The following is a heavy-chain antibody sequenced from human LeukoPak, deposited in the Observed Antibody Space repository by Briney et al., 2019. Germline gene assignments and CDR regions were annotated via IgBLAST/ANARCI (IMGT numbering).Heavy chain of an antibody. D-gene: IGHD2-21*02. V-gene: IGHV4-34*01. CDR1: GGSFSGYY. CDR2: INHSGST. Sequence: KPSETLSLTCAVYGGSFSGYYWSRIRQPPGKGLEWIGEINHSGSTNYNPSLKSRVTISVDTSKNQFSLKLSSVTAADTAVYYCASEVAYCGGDCPTFDYWGQGTLVTVSS. CDR3: ASEVAYCGGDCPTFDY. J-gene: IGHJ4*02.